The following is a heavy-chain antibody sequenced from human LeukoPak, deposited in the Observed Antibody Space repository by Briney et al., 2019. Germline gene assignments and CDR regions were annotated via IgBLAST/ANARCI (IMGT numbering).Heavy chain of an antibody. CDR2: ISAYNGNT. D-gene: IGHD3-3*01. Sequence: EASVKVSCKASGYTFTSYGISWVRQAPGQGLEWMGWISAYNGNTNYAQKLQGRVTMTTDTSTSTAYMELRSLRSDDTAVYYCARSPDDFWSGTFDYWGQGTLVTVSS. CDR3: ARSPDDFWSGTFDY. V-gene: IGHV1-18*01. CDR1: GYTFTSYG. J-gene: IGHJ4*02.